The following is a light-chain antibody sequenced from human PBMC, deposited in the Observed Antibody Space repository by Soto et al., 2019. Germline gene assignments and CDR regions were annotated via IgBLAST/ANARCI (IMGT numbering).Light chain of an antibody. CDR3: QQRSSWPT. V-gene: IGKV3-11*01. Sequence: VLTQSPGTLSLSPGEGATLSCRASQSLSSQLAWYQQKPGQAPRLIIYDASKRDGGVPGIFSGSGSGTDFPLTITRLETDDSAMYYCQQRSSWPTFGQGTRVEIK. J-gene: IGKJ1*01. CDR1: QSLSSQ. CDR2: DAS.